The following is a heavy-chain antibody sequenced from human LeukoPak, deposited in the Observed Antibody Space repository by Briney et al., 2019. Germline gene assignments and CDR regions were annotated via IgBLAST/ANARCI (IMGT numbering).Heavy chain of an antibody. CDR3: ARDHYGSSGYYYYGMDV. CDR1: GFTFSSYW. J-gene: IGHJ6*02. Sequence: GGSLRLSCAASGFTFSSYWMSWVRQTPGKGLEWVANIKQDGSEQYYVDSVKGRFTISRDNAKNSLYLQMNSLRAEDTAVYYCARDHYGSSGYYYYGMDVWGQGTTVTVSS. CDR2: IKQDGSEQ. D-gene: IGHD3-22*01. V-gene: IGHV3-7*01.